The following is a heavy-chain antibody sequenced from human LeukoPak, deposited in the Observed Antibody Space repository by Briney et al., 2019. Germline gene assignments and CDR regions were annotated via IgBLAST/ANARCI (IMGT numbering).Heavy chain of an antibody. J-gene: IGHJ4*02. CDR3: ARYCTSTTCILRGFDY. Sequence: SETLSLTCTAFGDSVTGYFLNWVRQPPGKGLEWIGHIYKIGTTNYNPSLKSRLTISADTSKNQFSLKLSSVTAADTAVYYCARYCTSTTCILRGFDYWGQGTLVTVSS. D-gene: IGHD2-2*01. CDR2: IYKIGTT. V-gene: IGHV4-4*09. CDR1: GDSVTGYF.